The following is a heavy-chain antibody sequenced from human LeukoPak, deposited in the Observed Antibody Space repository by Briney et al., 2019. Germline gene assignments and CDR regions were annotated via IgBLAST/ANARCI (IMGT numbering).Heavy chain of an antibody. V-gene: IGHV3-23*01. D-gene: IGHD6-13*01. Sequence: GGSLRLSCAASGFTFSSYEINWVRQAPGKGLEWVSAISGSGGSTYYADSVKGRFTISRDNSKNTLYLQMNSLRAEDTAVYYCAKDGGSSSWEDAFDIWGQGTMVTVSS. J-gene: IGHJ3*02. CDR1: GFTFSSYE. CDR3: AKDGGSSSWEDAFDI. CDR2: ISGSGGST.